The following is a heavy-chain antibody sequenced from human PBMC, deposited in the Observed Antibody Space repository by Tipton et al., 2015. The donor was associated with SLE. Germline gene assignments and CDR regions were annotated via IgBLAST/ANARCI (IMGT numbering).Heavy chain of an antibody. Sequence: QSGPEVKEPGASVKVSCKASGHTLTDYGISWVRQAPGQGLEWMGGISAYNGNKKYAQKIQGRLTMTRSTSMSTAYMELSSLRSEDAAVYYCARVELRSWAFDYWGQGTLVTVSS. V-gene: IGHV1-18*01. CDR3: ARVELRSWAFDY. CDR2: ISAYNGNK. D-gene: IGHD1-26*01. CDR1: GHTLTDYG. J-gene: IGHJ4*02.